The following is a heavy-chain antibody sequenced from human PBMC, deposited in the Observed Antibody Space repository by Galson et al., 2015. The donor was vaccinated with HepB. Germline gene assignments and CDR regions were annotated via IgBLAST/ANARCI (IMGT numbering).Heavy chain of an antibody. J-gene: IGHJ6*03. D-gene: IGHD3-3*01. Sequence: SETLSLTCTVSGDSISRYYWSWIRQPPGKGLEWIGYIYYSGSTNYNPSLKSRVTISVNTSKNQFSLRLSSVTAADTAVYYCAREGDFWSGYPYYYYYYMDVWDKGTTVTVSS. CDR3: AREGDFWSGYPYYYYYYMDV. CDR2: IYYSGST. CDR1: GDSISRYY. V-gene: IGHV4-59*12.